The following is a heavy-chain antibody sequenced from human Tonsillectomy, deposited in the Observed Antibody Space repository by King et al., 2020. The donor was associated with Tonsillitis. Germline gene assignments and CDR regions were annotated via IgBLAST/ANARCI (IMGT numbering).Heavy chain of an antibody. CDR3: ARETLPLGARAFDM. J-gene: IGHJ3*02. D-gene: IGHD4-17*01. V-gene: IGHV3-74*01. CDR2: INSDGSYT. CDR1: GFTFSSSW. Sequence: VQLVESGGGLVQPGGSLRLSCAASGFTFSSSWMHWVRQGPGKGLVWVSRINSDGSYTSYADSVKGRFTISRDNAKNTLYLQLKSLRAEDTAVYYCARETLPLGARAFDMWGQGTMVTVSS.